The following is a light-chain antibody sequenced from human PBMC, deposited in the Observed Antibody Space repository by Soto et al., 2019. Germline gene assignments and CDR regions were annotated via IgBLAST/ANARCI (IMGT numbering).Light chain of an antibody. V-gene: IGKV1-5*03. CDR1: QSINTW. J-gene: IGKJ1*01. CDR2: KAS. Sequence: DIQMTQSPSTLSASVGDRVTITCRASQSINTWLAWYQQKPGKAPNLLISKASGLERGVPSRFSGSGSGTEFTLIISSLQPDDLATYYCQQYNTYPWTFGQGTKVEVK. CDR3: QQYNTYPWT.